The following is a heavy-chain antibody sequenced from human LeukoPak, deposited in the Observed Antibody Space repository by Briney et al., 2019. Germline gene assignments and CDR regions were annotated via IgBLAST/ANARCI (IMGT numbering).Heavy chain of an antibody. CDR3: AGEDNSSGYRPFDI. CDR2: INPNNGGT. V-gene: IGHV1-2*06. J-gene: IGHJ3*02. D-gene: IGHD3-22*01. Sequence: ASVKVSCKASGYTFTGYYIHWVRQAPGQGLEWMGRINPNNGGTNYAQKFQGRVTTTRDMSMSTAYMELSRLRSVDTAVYYCAGEDNSSGYRPFDIWGQGTMVTVPS. CDR1: GYTFTGYY.